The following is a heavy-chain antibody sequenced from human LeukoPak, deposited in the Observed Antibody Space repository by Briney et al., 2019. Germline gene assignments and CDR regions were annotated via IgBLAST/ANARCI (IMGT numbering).Heavy chain of an antibody. D-gene: IGHD2-15*01. J-gene: IGHJ3*02. CDR3: ARDRCSGGSCYGTNAFDI. CDR1: GGSISSYY. Sequence: SETLSLTCTVSGGSISSYYWSWTRQPPGKGLEWIGYIYYSGSTNYNPSLKSRVTISVDTSDNQFSLRSTSATAADTAVYYCARDRCSGGSCYGTNAFDIWGQGTMVTVSS. V-gene: IGHV4-59*12. CDR2: IYYSGST.